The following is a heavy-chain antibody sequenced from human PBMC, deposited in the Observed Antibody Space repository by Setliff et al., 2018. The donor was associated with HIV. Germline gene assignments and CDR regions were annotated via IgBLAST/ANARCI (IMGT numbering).Heavy chain of an antibody. V-gene: IGHV4-4*08. D-gene: IGHD3-10*01. CDR2: IHASGST. Sequence: SETLSLTCTVSGDTDFYWSWIRQSPGKGLEWIGYIHASGSTYYNPSLKSRVTISVDTSKNQFYLRLSSVTAADTAVYYCARHGSNWFDPWGQGTQVTVSS. J-gene: IGHJ5*02. CDR3: ARHGSNWFDP. CDR1: GDTDFY.